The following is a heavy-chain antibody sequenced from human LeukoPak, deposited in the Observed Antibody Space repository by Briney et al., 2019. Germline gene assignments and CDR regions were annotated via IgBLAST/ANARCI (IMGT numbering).Heavy chain of an antibody. CDR1: GFTFSSYS. J-gene: IGHJ3*02. CDR3: ARDDYGGNLQDAFDI. CDR2: ISSSSSYI. D-gene: IGHD4-23*01. Sequence: GGSLRLSCAAPGFTFSSYSMNWVRQAPGKGLEWVSSISSSSSYIYYADSVKGRFTISRDNAKNSLYLQMNSLRAEDTAVYYCARDDYGGNLQDAFDIWGQGTMVTVSS. V-gene: IGHV3-21*01.